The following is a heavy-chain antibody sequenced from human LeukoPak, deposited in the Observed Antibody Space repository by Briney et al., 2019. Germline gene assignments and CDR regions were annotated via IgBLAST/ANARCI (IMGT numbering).Heavy chain of an antibody. CDR2: ISGTGDNT. CDR1: GFTFSSYA. V-gene: IGHV3-23*01. J-gene: IGHJ4*02. CDR3: ARGYSGDDDSFY. Sequence: GGSLRLSCAASGFTFSSYAMHWVRQAPGKGLEWVSYISGTGDNTHYADSVKGRFTISRDNSKNTVSLQINNLRAEDTAVYYCARGYSGDDDSFYWGQGILVTVSS. D-gene: IGHD5-12*01.